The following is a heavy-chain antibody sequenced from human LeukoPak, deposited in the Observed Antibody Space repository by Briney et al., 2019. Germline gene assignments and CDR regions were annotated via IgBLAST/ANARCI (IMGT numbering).Heavy chain of an antibody. D-gene: IGHD5-18*01. V-gene: IGHV1-2*02. Sequence: ASVKVSCEASGYTFTGYYMHWVRQAPGQGLEWLGWINPNSGGTSNAQMLQGRVTLTRDTSINTAYMELRRLTSDDTAVYYCARDFIRGSSFAYRLLESWGQGTLVIVSS. CDR1: GYTFTGYY. J-gene: IGHJ4*02. CDR2: INPNSGGT. CDR3: ARDFIRGSSFAYRLLES.